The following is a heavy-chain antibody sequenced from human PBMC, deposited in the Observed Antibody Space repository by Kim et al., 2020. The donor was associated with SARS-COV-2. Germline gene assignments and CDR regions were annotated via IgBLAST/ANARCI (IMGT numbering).Heavy chain of an antibody. CDR1: GYTLTELS. J-gene: IGHJ5*02. Sequence: ASVKVSCKVSGYTLTELSMHWVRQAPGKGLEWMGGFDPDDGETIYAQKFQGRVTMTEDTSTDTAYMELSSLRSEDTAVYYCATAITFFGGSDPWGQGTLVPVSS. D-gene: IGHD3-3*01. CDR3: ATAITFFGGSDP. CDR2: FDPDDGET. V-gene: IGHV1-24*01.